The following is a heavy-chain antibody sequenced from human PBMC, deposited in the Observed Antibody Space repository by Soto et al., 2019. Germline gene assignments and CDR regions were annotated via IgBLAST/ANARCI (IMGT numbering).Heavy chain of an antibody. CDR2: IYRGGDT. D-gene: IGHD1-1*01. CDR3: ASCHWNGPNDY. CDR1: GLTISDNY. J-gene: IGHJ4*02. Sequence: EVQLEECAGDLVQPGRSLRLSCAASGLTISDNYIRWVRHAPGKGLEWVSVIYRGGDTYYADSVKGRFTISRDNSKNTVYLQMNSLRDEDTAVYCCASCHWNGPNDYWGQGTLVTVSS. V-gene: IGHV3-66*01.